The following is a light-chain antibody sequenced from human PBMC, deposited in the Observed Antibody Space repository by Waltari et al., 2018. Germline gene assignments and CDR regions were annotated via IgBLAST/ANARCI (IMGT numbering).Light chain of an antibody. CDR3: QQSYSSPYT. CDR2: KAA. J-gene: IGKJ2*01. V-gene: IGKV1-39*01. CDR1: QSISSY. Sequence: DIQMTQSPSSLSASVGDRVVITCRARQSISSYLNWYQQETGKAPKLLIYKAANLQSGVPSRFSGSGSGTDFTLTIISLQPEDFATYYCQQSYSSPYTFGQGTKVEIK.